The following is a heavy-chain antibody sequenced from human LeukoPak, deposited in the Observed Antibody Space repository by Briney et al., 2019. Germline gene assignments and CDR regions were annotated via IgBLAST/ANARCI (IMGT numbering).Heavy chain of an antibody. V-gene: IGHV4-59*01. CDR1: GGSINSYY. Sequence: SETLSLTCTVSGGSINSYYWSWIRQPPGKGLEWIGYIYYSGNTNYNPSLKSRVSISIDTSKNQLSLQLSSATAADTAVYYCARDRDSSGLRDFDLWGRGTLVTVSA. CDR2: IYYSGNT. CDR3: ARDRDSSGLRDFDL. D-gene: IGHD3-22*01. J-gene: IGHJ2*01.